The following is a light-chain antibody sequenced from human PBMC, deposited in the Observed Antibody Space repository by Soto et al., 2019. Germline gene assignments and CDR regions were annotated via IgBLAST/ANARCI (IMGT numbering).Light chain of an antibody. V-gene: IGKV3-11*01. CDR2: DVS. CDR1: QSVSNS. J-gene: IGKJ5*01. CDR3: HQRYNWPRVT. Sequence: SPATLSLSPGERVTLSCRACQSVSNSSAWYQQKPGQPPRLLIYDVSNRATGIPARFSGSGSGTDFTLTITSLEPEDFAVYFCHQRYNWPRVTFGQGTRLEIK.